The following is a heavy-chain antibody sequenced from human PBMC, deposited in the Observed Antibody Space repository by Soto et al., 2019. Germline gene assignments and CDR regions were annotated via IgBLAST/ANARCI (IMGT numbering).Heavy chain of an antibody. CDR1: GGSFSGYY. CDR3: AAGELSSVRPFDY. V-gene: IGHV4-34*01. D-gene: IGHD3-16*02. J-gene: IGHJ4*02. Sequence: SETLSLTCAVYGGSFSGYYWSWIRQPPGKGLEWIGEINHSGSTNYNPSLKSRVTISVDTSKNQFSLKLSSVTAADTAVYYCAAGELSSVRPFDYWGQGTLVTVS. CDR2: INHSGST.